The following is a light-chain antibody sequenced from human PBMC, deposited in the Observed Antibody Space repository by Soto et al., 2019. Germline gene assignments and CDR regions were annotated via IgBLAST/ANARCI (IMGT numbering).Light chain of an antibody. V-gene: IGLV3-9*01. CDR3: SSFAGNNNLV. CDR1: NIGSKS. CDR2: RNN. J-gene: IGLJ2*01. Sequence: SYELTQPLSMSMALGQTASITCGGNNIGSKSVHWYQQKSGQAPVVVMYRNNNRPSGVPDRFSGSKSGNTASLTVSGLQAEDEADYYCSSFAGNNNLVFGGGTKLTVL.